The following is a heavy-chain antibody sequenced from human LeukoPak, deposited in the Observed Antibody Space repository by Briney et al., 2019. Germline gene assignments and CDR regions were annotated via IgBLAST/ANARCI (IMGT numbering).Heavy chain of an antibody. D-gene: IGHD5-18*01. Sequence: GESLKISCKGSGYSFTSYWIGWVRQMPGKGLEWMGIIYPGDSDTRYSPSFQGQVTISADKSISTAYLQWSSLKASDTAMYYCARHSRKGYSYGGRWFDPWGQGTLVTVSS. V-gene: IGHV5-51*01. CDR1: GYSFTSYW. CDR3: ARHSRKGYSYGGRWFDP. J-gene: IGHJ5*02. CDR2: IYPGDSDT.